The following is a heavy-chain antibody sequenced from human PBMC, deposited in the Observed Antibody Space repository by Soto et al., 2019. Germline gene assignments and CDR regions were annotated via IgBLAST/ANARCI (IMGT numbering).Heavy chain of an antibody. J-gene: IGHJ6*02. V-gene: IGHV3-30*18. CDR1: GFTFSSYG. Sequence: QVQLVESGGGVVQPGRSLRLSCAASGFTFSSYGMHWVRQAPGKGLEWVAVISYDGSNKYYADSVKGRFTISRDNSKNTLYLQMNSLRAEDTAVYYCAKDQIPFLPRGSGGSQTNDGMDVWGQGTTVTVSS. D-gene: IGHD2-15*01. CDR3: AKDQIPFLPRGSGGSQTNDGMDV. CDR2: ISYDGSNK.